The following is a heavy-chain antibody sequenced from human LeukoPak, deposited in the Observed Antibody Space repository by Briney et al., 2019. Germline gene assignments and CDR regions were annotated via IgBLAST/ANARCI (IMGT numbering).Heavy chain of an antibody. CDR3: ARGAGSGCYYMWSAFDI. J-gene: IGHJ3*02. Sequence: GASVKVSYKASGYTFTSYYMHWVRQAPGQGLEWMGIINPSGGSTSYAQKFQGRVTMTRDTSTSTVYMELSSLRSEDTAVYYCARGAGSGCYYMWSAFDIWGQGTMVTVSS. V-gene: IGHV1-46*01. D-gene: IGHD3-10*01. CDR2: INPSGGST. CDR1: GYTFTSYY.